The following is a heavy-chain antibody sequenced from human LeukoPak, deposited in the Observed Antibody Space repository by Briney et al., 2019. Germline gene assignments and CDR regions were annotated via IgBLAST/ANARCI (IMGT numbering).Heavy chain of an antibody. V-gene: IGHV1-2*02. CDR2: INPNSGGT. CDR3: ARGLATYDSSGYTAFDI. J-gene: IGHJ3*02. D-gene: IGHD3-22*01. CDR1: GYIFTSSY. Sequence: ASVKVSCKASGYIFTSSYIHWVRQAPGQGLEWMGWINPNSGGTNYAQKFQGRVTMTRDTSISTAYMELSRLRSDDTAVYYCARGLATYDSSGYTAFDIWGQGTMVTVSS.